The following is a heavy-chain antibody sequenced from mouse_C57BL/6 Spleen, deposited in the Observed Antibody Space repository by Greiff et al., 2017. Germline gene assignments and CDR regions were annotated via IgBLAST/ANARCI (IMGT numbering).Heavy chain of an antibody. D-gene: IGHD2-1*01. CDR2: IDPKSGGT. CDR1: GYTFTSYW. Sequence: QVQLKQPGAELVKPGASVKLSCKASGYTFTSYWMHWVKQRPGRGLEWIGRIDPKSGGTKYNEKFKSKATLTVDKPSSTAYMQLSSLTSEDSAVYYCARRHYGNYVGWYFDVWGTGTTVTVSS. CDR3: ARRHYGNYVGWYFDV. V-gene: IGHV1-72*01. J-gene: IGHJ1*03.